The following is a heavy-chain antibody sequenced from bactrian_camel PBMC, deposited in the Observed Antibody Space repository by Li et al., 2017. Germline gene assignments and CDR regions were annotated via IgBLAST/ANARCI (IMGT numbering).Heavy chain of an antibody. CDR3: AARPTWLGSWCLPPRRHTPT. CDR2: RKYDSTL. V-gene: IGHV3S53*01. J-gene: IGHJ4*01. CDR1: GVDYSTFC. Sequence: GGSLTLSCVDSGVDYSTFCMAWFRQAPGKEREGVAARKYDSTLMYADSVKGRFTISQDNANYTVYLQMDNLKPEDTAMYFCAARPTWLGSWCLPPRRHTPTGARGPRSPSP. D-gene: IGHD3*01.